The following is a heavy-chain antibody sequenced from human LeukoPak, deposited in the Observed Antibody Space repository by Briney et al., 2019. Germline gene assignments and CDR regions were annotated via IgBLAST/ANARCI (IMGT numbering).Heavy chain of an antibody. J-gene: IGHJ5*02. Sequence: SVKVSCKASGGTFSSYAISWVRQAPGQGLEWMGGIIPIFGTANYAQKFQGRVTITADESTSTAYMELSSLRSEDAAVYYCASLARTLVGATPSWWFDPWGQGTLVTVSS. CDR3: ASLARTLVGATPSWWFDP. CDR1: GGTFSSYA. D-gene: IGHD1-26*01. CDR2: IIPIFGTA. V-gene: IGHV1-69*13.